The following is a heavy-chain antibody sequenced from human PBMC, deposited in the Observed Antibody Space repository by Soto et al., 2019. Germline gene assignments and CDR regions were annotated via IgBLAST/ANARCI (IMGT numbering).Heavy chain of an antibody. V-gene: IGHV5-10-1*01. CDR2: IDPSDSYT. Sequence: GESLKISCKGSVYSFTSYWISWVRQMPGKGLEWMGRIDPSDSYTNYSPSFQGHVTISADKSISTAYLQWSSLKASDTAMYYCARQGIAVAGQYYYYGMDVWGQGTTVTVSS. J-gene: IGHJ6*02. D-gene: IGHD6-19*01. CDR1: VYSFTSYW. CDR3: ARQGIAVAGQYYYYGMDV.